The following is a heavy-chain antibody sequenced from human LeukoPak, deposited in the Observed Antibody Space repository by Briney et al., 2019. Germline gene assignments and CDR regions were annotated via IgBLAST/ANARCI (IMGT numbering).Heavy chain of an antibody. CDR3: ARDPYSGSYGDYYYYYMDV. CDR1: GLTFSSYN. Sequence: GGSLRLSCAVSGLTFSSYNMNWVRQAPGKGLEWVSSITSSSRYIYYADSVKGRFTISRDNAESSLYLQMNSLRAEDTAVYYCARDPYSGSYGDYYYYYMDVWGKGTTVTISS. J-gene: IGHJ6*03. D-gene: IGHD1-26*01. CDR2: ITSSSRYI. V-gene: IGHV3-21*01.